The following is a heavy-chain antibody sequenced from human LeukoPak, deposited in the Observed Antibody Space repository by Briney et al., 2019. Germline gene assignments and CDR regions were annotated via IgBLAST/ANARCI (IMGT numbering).Heavy chain of an antibody. CDR3: AKSASYDYAWGSYRFDD. D-gene: IGHD3-16*02. J-gene: IGHJ4*02. Sequence: GGSLRLSCAASGFSFNSYAMNWVRQAPGKGLEWVSAISGSGGSTYYADSVKGRFTISRDNSKNTLYLQMHPLSTEDTALYYWAKSASYDYAWGSYRFDDWGQGTLVTVSS. CDR1: GFSFNSYA. V-gene: IGHV3-23*01. CDR2: ISGSGGST.